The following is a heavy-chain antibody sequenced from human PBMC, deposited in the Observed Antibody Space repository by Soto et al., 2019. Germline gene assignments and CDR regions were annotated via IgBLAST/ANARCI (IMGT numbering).Heavy chain of an antibody. J-gene: IGHJ4*02. Sequence: QITLKESGPTLVKPTQTLTLTCTFSGFSLSTSGVGVGWIRQHPGKALEWLAVIYWDDDKRYSPSLKSRLTITKDTSKTQVVLTMTNMDPVDTATYYCAQSRGGCNSAVQVYWGQGTLVTVSS. CDR1: GFSLSTSGVG. CDR2: IYWDDDK. V-gene: IGHV2-5*02. D-gene: IGHD4-4*01. CDR3: AQSRGGCNSAVQVY.